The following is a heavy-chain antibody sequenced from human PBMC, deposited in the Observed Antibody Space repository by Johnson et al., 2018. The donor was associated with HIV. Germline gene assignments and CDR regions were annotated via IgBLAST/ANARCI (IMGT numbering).Heavy chain of an antibody. Sequence: QMLLVESGGGVVQPGRSLRLSCAASGFTFSSYAMHWVRQAPGKGLEWVAVISYDGSNKYYADSVKGRFTISRDNSKNTLYLQMNSLRAEDTALYYCAKDLAVAAMGAFDIWGQGTMVTVSS. CDR2: ISYDGSNK. CDR1: GFTFSSYA. J-gene: IGHJ3*02. D-gene: IGHD6-19*01. V-gene: IGHV3-30-3*01. CDR3: AKDLAVAAMGAFDI.